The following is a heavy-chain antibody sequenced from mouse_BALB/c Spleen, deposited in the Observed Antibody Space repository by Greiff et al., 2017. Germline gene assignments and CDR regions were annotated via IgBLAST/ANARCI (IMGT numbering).Heavy chain of an antibody. D-gene: IGHD2-10*01. J-gene: IGHJ3*01. CDR2: IRNKANGYTT. Sequence: EVMLVESGGGLVQPGGSLRLSCATSGFTFTDYYMSWVRQPPGKALEWLGFIRNKANGYTTEYSASVKGRFTISRDNSQSILYLQMNTLRAEDSATYYCARDMAYYGNYEWFAYWGQGTLVTVSA. CDR3: ARDMAYYGNYEWFAY. CDR1: GFTFTDYY. V-gene: IGHV7-3*02.